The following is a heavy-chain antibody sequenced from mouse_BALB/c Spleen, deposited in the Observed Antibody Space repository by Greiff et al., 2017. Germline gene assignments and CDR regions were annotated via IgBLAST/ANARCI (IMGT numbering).Heavy chain of an antibody. Sequence: EVKLMESGGGLVKPGGSLKLSCAASGFTFSSYTMSWVRQTPEKRLEWVATISSGGGNTYYPDSVKGRFTISRDNAKNNLYLQMSSLRSEDTALYYCARSGYGNYDAMDDWGQGTSVTVSS. J-gene: IGHJ4*01. D-gene: IGHD2-10*02. CDR2: ISSGGGNT. CDR1: GFTFSSYT. CDR3: ARSGYGNYDAMDD. V-gene: IGHV5-9*03.